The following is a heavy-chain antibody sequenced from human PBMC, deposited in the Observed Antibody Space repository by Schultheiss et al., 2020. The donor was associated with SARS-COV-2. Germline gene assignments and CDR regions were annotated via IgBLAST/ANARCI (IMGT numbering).Heavy chain of an antibody. V-gene: IGHV3-23*01. CDR3: ARTGGSPPYYYYYGMDV. J-gene: IGHJ6*02. D-gene: IGHD5-12*01. Sequence: GGSLRLSCAASGFTFSNYAMSWVRQAPGKGLEWVSAISGSGGSTYYADSVKGRFTISRDNSKNTLYLQMNSLRAEDTAVYYCARTGGSPPYYYYYGMDVWAKGPRSPSP. CDR1: GFTFSNYA. CDR2: ISGSGGST.